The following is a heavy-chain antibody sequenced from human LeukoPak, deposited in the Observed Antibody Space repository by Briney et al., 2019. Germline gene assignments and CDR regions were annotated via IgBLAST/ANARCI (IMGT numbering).Heavy chain of an antibody. D-gene: IGHD2-15*01. CDR2: ISNSGGYT. CDR3: AKQLGYCSDGSCYFPY. Sequence: GGFLRLSCAASGFTFSSSAMSWVRQAPGKGLEWVSAISNSGGYTYYADSVQGRFTISRDNSKSTLCLQMNSLRAEDTAVYYCAKQLGYCSDGSCYFPYWGQGTLVTVSS. CDR1: GFTFSSSA. V-gene: IGHV3-23*01. J-gene: IGHJ4*02.